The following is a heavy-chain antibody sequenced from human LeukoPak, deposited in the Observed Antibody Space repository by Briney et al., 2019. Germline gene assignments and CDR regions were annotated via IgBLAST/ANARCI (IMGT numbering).Heavy chain of an antibody. Sequence: ASVKVSCKASGYTFTSYDINWVRQATGQGLEWMGWMNPNSGNTGYAQKFQGRVTMTRDTSISTAYMELSRLRSDDTAVYYCARKGYSSSWYGIRSSYYFDYWGQGTLVTVSS. J-gene: IGHJ4*02. CDR2: MNPNSGNT. V-gene: IGHV1-8*01. D-gene: IGHD6-13*01. CDR1: GYTFTSYD. CDR3: ARKGYSSSWYGIRSSYYFDY.